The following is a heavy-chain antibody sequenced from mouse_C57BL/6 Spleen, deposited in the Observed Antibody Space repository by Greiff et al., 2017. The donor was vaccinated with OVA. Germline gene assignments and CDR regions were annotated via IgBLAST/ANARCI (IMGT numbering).Heavy chain of an antibody. Sequence: EVMLVESGEGLVKPGGSLKLSCAASGFTFSSYAMSWVRQTPEKRLEWVAYISSGGDYIYYADTVKGRFTISRDNARNTLYLQMSSLKSEDTAMYYCTRAPYGGYESYWYFDVWGTGTTVTVSS. CDR1: GFTFSSYA. J-gene: IGHJ1*03. CDR2: ISSGGDYI. CDR3: TRAPYGGYESYWYFDV. D-gene: IGHD2-2*01. V-gene: IGHV5-9-1*02.